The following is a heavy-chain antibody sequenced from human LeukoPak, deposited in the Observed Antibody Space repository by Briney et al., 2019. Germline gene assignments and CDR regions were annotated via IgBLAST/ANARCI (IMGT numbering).Heavy chain of an antibody. CDR1: GGSFSGYY. CDR2: INHSGST. CDR3: ASLSSSWYYVDYYCYYMDV. D-gene: IGHD6-13*01. Sequence: PSETLSLTCAVYGGSFSGYYWSWIRQPPGKGLEWIGEINHSGSTNYNPSLKSRVTISVDTSKNQFSLKLSSVTAADTAVYYCASLSSSWYYVDYYCYYMDVWGKGTTVTVSS. J-gene: IGHJ6*03. V-gene: IGHV4-34*01.